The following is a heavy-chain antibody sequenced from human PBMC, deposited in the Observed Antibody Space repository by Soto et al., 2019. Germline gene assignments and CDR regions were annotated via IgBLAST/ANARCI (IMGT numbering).Heavy chain of an antibody. CDR3: ARGEGAYCGGHCYGPMPYYYYGMDV. J-gene: IGHJ6*02. V-gene: IGHV3-33*01. CDR2: IWYDGSNK. D-gene: IGHD2-21*02. CDR1: GFTCSSYG. Sequence: QVQLVESGGGVVQPGRSLRLSCAASGFTCSSYGMHWVRQAPGKGLEWVAVIWYDGSNKYYADSVKGRFTISRDNSKNTLYLQMNSLRAEDTAVYYCARGEGAYCGGHCYGPMPYYYYGMDVWGQGTTVTVSS.